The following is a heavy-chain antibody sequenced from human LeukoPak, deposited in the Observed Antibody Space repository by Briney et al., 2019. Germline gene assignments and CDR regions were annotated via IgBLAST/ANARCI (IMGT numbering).Heavy chain of an antibody. Sequence: SETLSLTCTVSGGSISSYYWSWIRQPPGKGREGIGDIYYSGTTNYNPSLTGRVTISVDMSKNQFSLKLSSVTAADTAMYYCAREDRYCSGGSCYSSFAFDIWGQGTMVTVSS. J-gene: IGHJ3*02. D-gene: IGHD2-15*01. CDR3: AREDRYCSGGSCYSSFAFDI. CDR1: GGSISSYY. V-gene: IGHV4-59*01. CDR2: IYYSGTT.